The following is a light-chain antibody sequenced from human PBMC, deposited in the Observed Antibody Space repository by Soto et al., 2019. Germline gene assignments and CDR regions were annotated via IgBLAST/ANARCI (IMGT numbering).Light chain of an antibody. CDR3: QQYETSPRT. CDR1: QSVSSNF. V-gene: IGKV3-20*01. Sequence: EIVLTQSPGTLSLSPGERSTLSCRASQSVSSNFLDWYQQKPGQAPRLLIYGASSRATGIPDRFSGSGSGTDFPLTISRLEPEDFAVYYCQQYETSPRTFGPGTKVDIK. CDR2: GAS. J-gene: IGKJ1*01.